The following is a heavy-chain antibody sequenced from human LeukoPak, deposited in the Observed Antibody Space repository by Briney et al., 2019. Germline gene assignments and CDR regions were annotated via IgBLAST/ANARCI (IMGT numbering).Heavy chain of an antibody. CDR3: ARDLGGSGEDY. V-gene: IGHV1-2*02. D-gene: IGHD3-10*01. Sequence: ASVKVSCKASGYTFTGYYIHWVRQAPGQGLEWVGWINPNSGGTSCAQKFQGRVTMTTDTSISTAFMELSRLTSDDTAVYYCARDLGGSGEDYWGQGTLVTVSS. CDR1: GYTFTGYY. CDR2: INPNSGGT. J-gene: IGHJ4*02.